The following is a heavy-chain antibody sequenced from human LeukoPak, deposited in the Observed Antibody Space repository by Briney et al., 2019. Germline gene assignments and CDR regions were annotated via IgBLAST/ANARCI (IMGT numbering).Heavy chain of an antibody. J-gene: IGHJ4*02. CDR3: ARDIRTPYSSSWYVY. D-gene: IGHD6-13*01. CDR1: GYTFTSYG. Sequence: ASVKVSCKASGYTFTSYGISWARQAPGQGLEWMGWISAYNGNTNYAQKLQGRVTMTTDTSTSTAYMELRSLRSDDTAVYYCARDIRTPYSSSWYVYWGQGTLVTVSS. CDR2: ISAYNGNT. V-gene: IGHV1-18*01.